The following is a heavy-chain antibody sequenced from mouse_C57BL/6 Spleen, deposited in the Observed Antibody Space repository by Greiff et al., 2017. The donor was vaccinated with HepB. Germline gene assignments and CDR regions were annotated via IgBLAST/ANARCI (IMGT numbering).Heavy chain of an antibody. CDR2: INPNNGGT. V-gene: IGHV1-22*01. D-gene: IGHD3-2*02. J-gene: IGHJ2*01. CDR3: LDSAGDVGY. CDR1: GYTFTDYN. Sequence: EVQLQQSGPELVKPGASVKMSCKASGYTFTDYNMHWVKQSHGKSLEWIGYINPNNGGTRYNQKFKGKATLTVNKSSSTAYMELRSLTSEDSAVYYCLDSAGDVGYWGQGTTLTVSS.